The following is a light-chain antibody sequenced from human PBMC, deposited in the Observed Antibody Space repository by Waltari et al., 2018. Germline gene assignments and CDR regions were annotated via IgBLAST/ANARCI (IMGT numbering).Light chain of an antibody. V-gene: IGKV3-11*01. CDR1: QSVASQ. Sequence: DIVLTQSPVTLSVSPGERVTLSCRASQSVASQLAWYQQKAGQAPRLLIHDVYNRAAGIPARFSGSGSGTDFSLTINSPEPEDSAVYFCQQRSEWPITFGGGTKVEIK. CDR2: DVY. J-gene: IGKJ4*01. CDR3: QQRSEWPIT.